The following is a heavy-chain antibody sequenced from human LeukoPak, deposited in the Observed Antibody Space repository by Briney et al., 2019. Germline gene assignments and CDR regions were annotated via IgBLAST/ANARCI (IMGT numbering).Heavy chain of an antibody. CDR3: ARDLMALTVAGTLGWFDP. CDR1: GYTFTSYA. D-gene: IGHD6-19*01. Sequence: ASVKASCKASGYTFTSYAMNWVRQAPGQGLEGMGWINTNTGNPTYAQGFTGRFVFSLDTSVSTAYLQISSLKAEDTAVYYCARDLMALTVAGTLGWFDPWGQGTLVTVSS. V-gene: IGHV7-4-1*02. CDR2: INTNTGNP. J-gene: IGHJ5*02.